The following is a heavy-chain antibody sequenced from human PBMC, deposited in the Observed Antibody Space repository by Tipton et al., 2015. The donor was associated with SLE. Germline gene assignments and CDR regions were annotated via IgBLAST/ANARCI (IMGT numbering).Heavy chain of an antibody. CDR2: INHSGST. J-gene: IGHJ4*02. Sequence: TLSLTCTVSGGSISSSSYYWGWIRQPPGKGLEWIGEINHSGSTNSIPSLKSRVTISVDTSKNQFSLKLSSVTAADTAVYYCAREGGLGMAEYWGQGTLVTVSS. V-gene: IGHV4-39*07. CDR3: AREGGLGMAEY. D-gene: IGHD7-27*01. CDR1: GGSISSSSYY.